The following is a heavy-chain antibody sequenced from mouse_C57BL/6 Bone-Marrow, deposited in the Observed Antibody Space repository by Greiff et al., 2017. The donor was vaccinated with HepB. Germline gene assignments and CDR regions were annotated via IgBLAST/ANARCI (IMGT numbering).Heavy chain of an antibody. Sequence: EVMLVESGGDLVKPGGSLKLSCVASGFTFSTSGMSWVRQTPDKRLEWVATINTCGTYTYYPDSVKGRFTISKDTAKDTLFLQMSSLKSEDTAIYYCVRDRFDYYFDFWGQGTTLTVSS. D-gene: IGHD2-14*01. V-gene: IGHV5-6*01. J-gene: IGHJ2*01. CDR1: GFTFSTSG. CDR2: INTCGTYT. CDR3: VRDRFDYYFDF.